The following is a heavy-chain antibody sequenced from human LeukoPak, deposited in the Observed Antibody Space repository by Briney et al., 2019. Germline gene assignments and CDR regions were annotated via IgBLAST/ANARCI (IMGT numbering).Heavy chain of an antibody. CDR3: ARASCCGGDCYSGWFDP. Sequence: GASVKVSCKASGGTFSSCTISWVRQAPGQGLEWMGRIIPILGIANYAQKFQGRVTITADKSTSTAYMELSSLRSEDTAVYYCARASCCGGDCYSGWFDPWGQGTLVTVSS. V-gene: IGHV1-69*02. CDR2: IIPILGIA. J-gene: IGHJ5*02. CDR1: GGTFSSCT. D-gene: IGHD2-21*02.